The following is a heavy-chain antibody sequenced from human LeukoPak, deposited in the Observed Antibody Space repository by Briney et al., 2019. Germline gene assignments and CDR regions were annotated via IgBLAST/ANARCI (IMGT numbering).Heavy chain of an antibody. J-gene: IGHJ4*02. D-gene: IGHD3-22*01. CDR1: GGSFSGYY. CDR2: INHSGST. V-gene: IGHV4-34*01. CDR3: ARVTGYMIEDYFDY. Sequence: SETLSLTCAVYGGSFSGYYSSWIRQPPGKGLEWIGEINHSGSTNYNPSLKSRVTISVETSKNQFSLKLSSVTAADTAVYYCARVTGYMIEDYFDYWGQGTLVTVSS.